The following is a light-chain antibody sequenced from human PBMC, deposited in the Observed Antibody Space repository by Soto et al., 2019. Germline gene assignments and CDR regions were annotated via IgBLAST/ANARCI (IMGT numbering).Light chain of an antibody. CDR1: QSLLHSNGYNY. J-gene: IGKJ5*01. CDR2: LAS. V-gene: IGKV2-28*01. Sequence: LMTQSPFSLPVTLGQPAYISCRASQSLLHSNGYNYLDWYLQKPGQSPQILIYLASNRASGVPDRFSGSGSGTYFKLRISRVEAEDVGLYECMQGLQTTNTFGQGTRLEI. CDR3: MQGLQTTNT.